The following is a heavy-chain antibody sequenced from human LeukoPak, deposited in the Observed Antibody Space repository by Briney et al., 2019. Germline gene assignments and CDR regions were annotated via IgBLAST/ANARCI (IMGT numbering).Heavy chain of an antibody. D-gene: IGHD6-19*01. CDR2: ITSSSSYI. CDR1: GFTFSSYS. J-gene: IGHJ3*02. V-gene: IGHV3-21*01. CDR3: ARSGSSGWYEDAFDI. Sequence: PGGSLRLSCAASGFTFSSYSINWVRQVPGKGLEWVSSITSSSSYIYNADSVKGRFTISRDNAKNSLYLQMNSLRAEDTAVYYCARSGSSGWYEDAFDIWGQGTMVTVSS.